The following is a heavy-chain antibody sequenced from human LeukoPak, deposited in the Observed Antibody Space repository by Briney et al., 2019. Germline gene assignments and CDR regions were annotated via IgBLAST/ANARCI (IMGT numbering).Heavy chain of an antibody. D-gene: IGHD6-19*01. CDR2: ISWNSGSI. V-gene: IGHV3-9*01. Sequence: GGSLRLSCAGSGFIFNNYAMHWVRQPPGKGLEWVSGISWNSGSIDYADSEKGRFAISRDNAKNSLYLQMNSLRVEDTAFYYCAKDNRRHYTSGPNPDSLHWGQGALVTVSS. CDR1: GFIFNNYA. CDR3: AKDNRRHYTSGPNPDSLH. J-gene: IGHJ4*02.